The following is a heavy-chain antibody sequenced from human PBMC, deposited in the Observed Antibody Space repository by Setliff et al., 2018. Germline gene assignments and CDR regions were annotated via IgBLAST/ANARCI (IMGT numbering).Heavy chain of an antibody. V-gene: IGHV3-7*04. Sequence: PGGSLRLSCAASGFTFSSYWMSWVRQAPGKGLEWVANIKQDGSEKYYADSVEGRFTISRDNAKNSLYLLMKSVRVDDTAVYYCARSINGYQQRYDIWGQGALVTVSS. D-gene: IGHD5-18*01. J-gene: IGHJ4*02. CDR3: ARSINGYQQRYDI. CDR1: GFTFSSYW. CDR2: IKQDGSEK.